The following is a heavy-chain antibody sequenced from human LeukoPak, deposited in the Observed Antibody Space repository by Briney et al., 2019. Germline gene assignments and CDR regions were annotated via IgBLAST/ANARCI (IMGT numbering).Heavy chain of an antibody. Sequence: PGRSLRPSWLGSGFTFSSFWMNWVRQVPGKGLEWLANTKEDGSVTTHVESVKGRFTISRDNAENVLYLQMNSLRVEDTGIYYCARGRATPGTDYWGQGILVTVSS. CDR1: GFTFSSFW. J-gene: IGHJ4*02. D-gene: IGHD6-13*01. CDR2: TKEDGSVT. CDR3: ARGRATPGTDY. V-gene: IGHV3-7*04.